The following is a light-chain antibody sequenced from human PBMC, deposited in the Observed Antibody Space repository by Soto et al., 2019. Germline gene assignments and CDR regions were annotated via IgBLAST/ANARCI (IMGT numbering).Light chain of an antibody. Sequence: QSALTQPASVSGSPGQSITISCTGTSSDVGGYNYVSWYQQHPGKAPKLIIFDVTNRPSGVSGRFSGSKSANTASLTISGLQFEDEADYYCSSYTVSSAPVIFGGGTQLTVL. V-gene: IGLV2-14*03. CDR1: SSDVGGYNY. CDR3: SSYTVSSAPVI. CDR2: DVT. J-gene: IGLJ2*01.